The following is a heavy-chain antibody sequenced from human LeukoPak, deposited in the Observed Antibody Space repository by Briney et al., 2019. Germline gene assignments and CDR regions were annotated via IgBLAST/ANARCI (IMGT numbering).Heavy chain of an antibody. CDR3: AKEQEGTAIGGVFDY. J-gene: IGHJ4*02. Sequence: GASVKVSCMASGYSFTSFGLSWVRQAPGQGPEWMGWISAASGSTNYAQKFQDRVTMTTDTSTTTVYMELRSLGSDDTAVYYCAKEQEGTAIGGVFDYWGQGTVVTVSS. V-gene: IGHV1-18*01. D-gene: IGHD2-21*02. CDR1: GYSFTSFG. CDR2: ISAASGST.